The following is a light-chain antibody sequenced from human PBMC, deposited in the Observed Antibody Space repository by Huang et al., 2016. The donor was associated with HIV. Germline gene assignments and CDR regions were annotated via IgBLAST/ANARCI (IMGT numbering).Light chain of an antibody. J-gene: IGKJ4*01. Sequence: ERVMTQSPATVSLSPGERATLSCRASLSVSTNLAWYQQRPGQAPRRLIYGAATRATGIPARFSGGGSGAEFTLTISSLQSEDFAVYDCQQYDNWPLTFGGGTKVQIK. CDR1: LSVSTN. CDR2: GAA. V-gene: IGKV3-15*01. CDR3: QQYDNWPLT.